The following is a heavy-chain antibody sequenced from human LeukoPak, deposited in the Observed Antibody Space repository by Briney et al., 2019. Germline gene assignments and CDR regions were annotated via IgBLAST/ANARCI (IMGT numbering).Heavy chain of an antibody. D-gene: IGHD3-9*01. CDR1: GFTFSSYG. Sequence: PGGSLRLSCAASGFTFSSYGMSWVRQAPGKGLEWVSAISGSGGSTYYADSVKGRFTISRDNSKNTLYLQMNSLRAEDTAVYYCAKSSRQYYDILTGYYIWGQGTLVTVSS. J-gene: IGHJ4*02. CDR2: ISGSGGST. V-gene: IGHV3-23*01. CDR3: AKSSRQYYDILTGYYI.